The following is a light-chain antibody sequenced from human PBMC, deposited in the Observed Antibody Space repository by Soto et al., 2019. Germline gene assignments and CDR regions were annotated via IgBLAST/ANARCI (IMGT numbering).Light chain of an antibody. Sequence: QSALTQPRSVSGSPGQSVTISCTGTSSDVGNYNYVSWYRQHPGKAPKLMIYDVAQRPSGVPDRFSGSKSGNTASLTISGLQAEDEADYFCCSYAGSYTWVFGGGTKLT. V-gene: IGLV2-11*01. J-gene: IGLJ3*02. CDR3: CSYAGSYTWV. CDR2: DVA. CDR1: SSDVGNYNY.